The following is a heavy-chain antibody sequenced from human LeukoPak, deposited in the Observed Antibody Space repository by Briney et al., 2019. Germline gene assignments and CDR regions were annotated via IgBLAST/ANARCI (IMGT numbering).Heavy chain of an antibody. CDR2: INHSGST. V-gene: IGHV4-34*01. CDR3: ARGVAAAGTPILNNWFDP. D-gene: IGHD6-13*01. J-gene: IGHJ5*02. CDR1: GGSFSGYY. Sequence: SETLSLTCAVYGGSFSGYYWSWIRQPPGKGLEWIGEINHSGSTNYNPSLKSRVTISVDTSKNQFSLKLSSVTAADTAVYYCARGVAAAGTPILNNWFDPWGQGTLVTVSS.